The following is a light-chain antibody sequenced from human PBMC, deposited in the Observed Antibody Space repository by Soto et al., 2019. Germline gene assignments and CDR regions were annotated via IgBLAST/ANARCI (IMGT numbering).Light chain of an antibody. CDR1: QSVSSH. J-gene: IGKJ4*01. V-gene: IGKV3-11*01. CDR2: DAS. Sequence: EIVLTQSPATLSLSPGERAALSCRASQSVSSHLVWYQQKPGQAPRLLIYDASNRATGIPDRFSGSGSGTDFTLLISSLEPEGLAVSYCPQRRNWLLAVGGVTKVEIK. CDR3: PQRRNWLLA.